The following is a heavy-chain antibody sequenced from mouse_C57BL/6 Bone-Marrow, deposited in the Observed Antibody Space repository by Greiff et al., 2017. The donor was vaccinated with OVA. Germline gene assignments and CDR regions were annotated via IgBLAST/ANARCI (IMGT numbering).Heavy chain of an antibody. J-gene: IGHJ3*01. CDR1: GYTFTSYW. CDR3: ARRGGYGYDEVLFAY. Sequence: QVQLQQPGAELVKPGASVKLSCKASGYTFTSYWMQWVKQRPGQGLEWIGEIDPSDSYTNYNQKFKGKATLTVDTSSSTAYMQLSSLTSEDSAVYYCARRGGYGYDEVLFAYWGQGTLVTVSA. CDR2: IDPSDSYT. V-gene: IGHV1-50*01. D-gene: IGHD2-2*01.